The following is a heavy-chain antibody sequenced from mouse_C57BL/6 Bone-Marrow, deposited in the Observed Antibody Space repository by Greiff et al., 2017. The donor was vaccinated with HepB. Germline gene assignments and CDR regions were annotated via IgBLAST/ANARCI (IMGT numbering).Heavy chain of an antibody. CDR1: GYTFTDYY. CDR3: ARLRGNDYDYFDY. D-gene: IGHD2-4*01. V-gene: IGHV1-26*01. J-gene: IGHJ2*01. CDR2: INPNNGGT. Sequence: EVQLQQSGPELVKPGASVKISCKASGYTFTDYYMNWVKQSHGKSLEWIGDINPNNGGTSYNQKFKGKATLTVDKSSSTAYMELRSLTSEDSAVYYCARLRGNDYDYFDYWGQGTTLTVSS.